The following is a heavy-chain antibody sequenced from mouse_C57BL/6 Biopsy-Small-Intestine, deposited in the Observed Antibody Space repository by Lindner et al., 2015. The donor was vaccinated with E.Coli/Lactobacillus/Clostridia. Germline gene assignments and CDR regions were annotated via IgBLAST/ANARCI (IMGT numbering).Heavy chain of an antibody. J-gene: IGHJ4*01. CDR1: GYTFTSYG. CDR3: ARDHSGSWYSFDY. CDR2: ISAYNGNT. V-gene: IGHV1-20*01. D-gene: IGHD6-1*01. Sequence: SVKVSCKASGYTFTSYGISWVRQAPGQGLEWMGWISAYNGNTNYAQKLQGRVTMATDTSTSTAHMELRSLRSDDTAVYYCARDHSGSWYSFDYWGQGTLVTVSS.